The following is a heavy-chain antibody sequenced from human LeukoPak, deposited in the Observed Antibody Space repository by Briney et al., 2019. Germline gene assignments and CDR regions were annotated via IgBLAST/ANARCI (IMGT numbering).Heavy chain of an antibody. D-gene: IGHD6-19*01. J-gene: IGHJ4*02. CDR2: IYSGGST. CDR1: GFTVSSNY. Sequence: PGGSLRLSCAASGFTVSSNYMSWVRQAPGKGLEWVSVIYSGGSTYYADSVKGRFTISRDNSKNTLYLQMNSLGAEDTVVYYCAIFGGAVAGYFDYWGQGTLVTVSS. V-gene: IGHV3-53*01. CDR3: AIFGGAVAGYFDY.